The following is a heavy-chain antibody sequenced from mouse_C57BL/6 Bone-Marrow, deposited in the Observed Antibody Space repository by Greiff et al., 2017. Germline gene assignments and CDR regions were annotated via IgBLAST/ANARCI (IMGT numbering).Heavy chain of an antibody. CDR1: GYTFTSYW. J-gene: IGHJ2*01. Sequence: VQLQQPGAELVMPGASVKLSCKASGYTFTSYWMHWVKQRPGQGLEWIGEIDPSDSYTNYNQKFKGKSTLTVDKSSRTAYMQLSSLTSEDSAVYYCAREGLRRGFDYWGQGTTLTVSS. D-gene: IGHD2-4*01. V-gene: IGHV1-69*01. CDR3: AREGLRRGFDY. CDR2: IDPSDSYT.